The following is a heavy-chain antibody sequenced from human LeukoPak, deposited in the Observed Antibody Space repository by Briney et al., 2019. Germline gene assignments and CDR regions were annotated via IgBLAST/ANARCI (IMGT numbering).Heavy chain of an antibody. J-gene: IGHJ4*02. CDR3: ARLDWGSAGSGSFDY. CDR2: IYYNGYT. CDR1: GGSLCSTSKH. D-gene: IGHD7-27*01. Sequence: PSETLSLTCTVSGGSLCSTSKHWGWIRQPPGKGLEWLATIYYNGYTYYHPSLKSRVTISVDTSKNQFSLNLSSVTAADAAVYYCARLDWGSAGSGSFDYWGQGTLVTVSS. V-gene: IGHV4-39*01.